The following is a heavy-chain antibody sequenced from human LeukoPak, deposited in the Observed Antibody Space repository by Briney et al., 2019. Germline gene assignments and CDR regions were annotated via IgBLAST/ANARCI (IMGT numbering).Heavy chain of an antibody. CDR1: GSTFSSYA. CDR3: ARDGPLSSSPHVGSYYYGMDV. D-gene: IGHD6-13*01. CDR2: ISYDGSNK. J-gene: IGHJ6*02. V-gene: IGHV3-30-3*01. Sequence: GGSLRLSCAASGSTFSSYAMHWVRQAPGKGLEWVAVISYDGSNKYYADSVKGRFTISRDNSKNTLYLQMNSLRAEDTAVYYCARDGPLSSSPHVGSYYYGMDVWGQGTTVTVSS.